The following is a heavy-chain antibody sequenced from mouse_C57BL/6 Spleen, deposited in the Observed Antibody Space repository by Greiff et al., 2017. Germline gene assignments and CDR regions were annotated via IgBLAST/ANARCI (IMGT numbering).Heavy chain of an antibody. CDR3: ARAFLTTVVATDWYFDV. J-gene: IGHJ1*03. CDR1: GYTFTSYW. CDR2: IYPGSGST. V-gene: IGHV1-55*01. Sequence: QVQLQQPGAVLVKPGASVKMSCKASGYTFTSYWLPWVQQRPGQGLEWIGDIYPGSGSTNYNEKFKSKATLTVDTSSSTAYMQLSSLASEDAAVYYCARAFLTTVVATDWYFDVWGTGTTVTVAS. D-gene: IGHD1-1*01.